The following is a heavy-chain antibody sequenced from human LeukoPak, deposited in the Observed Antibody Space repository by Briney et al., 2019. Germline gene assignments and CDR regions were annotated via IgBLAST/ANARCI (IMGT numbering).Heavy chain of an antibody. CDR3: ASLNSGYDYYDDGFS. CDR1: GGSISSSNW. Sequence: PSETLSLTCAVSGGSISSSNWWSWVRQPPGKGLEWIGEIYHSGGTNYNPSLKSRVTISVDKSKNQFSLKLSSVTAADTAVYYCASLNSGYDYYDDGFSWGQGTLVTVSS. J-gene: IGHJ4*02. D-gene: IGHD5-12*01. V-gene: IGHV4-4*02. CDR2: IYHSGGT.